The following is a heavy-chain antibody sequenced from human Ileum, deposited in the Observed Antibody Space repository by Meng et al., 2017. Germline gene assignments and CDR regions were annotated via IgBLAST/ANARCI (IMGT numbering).Heavy chain of an antibody. CDR3: ARGDSSNRGFDY. J-gene: IGHJ4*02. Sequence: FKLVHAGAGVKKPGASVKVSCKALGYTFTSSGRSWVRQAPGQGLEWMGWISPYNGNTNYAQKVQGRLTVTTDTSTSTAYMELRSLRSADTAVYYCARGDSSNRGFDYWGQGTLVTVSS. CDR1: GYTFTSSG. CDR2: ISPYNGNT. V-gene: IGHV1-18*01. D-gene: IGHD6-19*01.